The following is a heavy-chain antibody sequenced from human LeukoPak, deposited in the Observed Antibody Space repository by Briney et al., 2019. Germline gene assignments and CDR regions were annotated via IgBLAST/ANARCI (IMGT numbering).Heavy chain of an antibody. V-gene: IGHV1-69*01. CDR2: IIPIFGTA. CDR1: GGTFISYA. Sequence: GSSVKVSCKASGGTFISYAISWVRQAPGQGLEWMGGIIPIFGTANYAQKFQGRVTITADESTSTAYMELSSLRSEDTAVYYCASRYYDSSGYLPFDYWGQGTLVTVSS. J-gene: IGHJ4*02. CDR3: ASRYYDSSGYLPFDY. D-gene: IGHD3-22*01.